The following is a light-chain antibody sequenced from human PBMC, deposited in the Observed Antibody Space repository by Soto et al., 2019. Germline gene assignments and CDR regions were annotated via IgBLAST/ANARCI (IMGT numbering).Light chain of an antibody. Sequence: DIQMTQSPSSVSASVGERVTITCRASQGIGSCLAWYQQKPGKAPNLLIYTASSLQSCVPSSFSGSDSRTDFTLTISSLQHEDLATCYCQQANSFPWTFGQGTRVEIK. J-gene: IGKJ1*01. CDR3: QQANSFPWT. CDR2: TAS. V-gene: IGKV1-12*01. CDR1: QGIGSC.